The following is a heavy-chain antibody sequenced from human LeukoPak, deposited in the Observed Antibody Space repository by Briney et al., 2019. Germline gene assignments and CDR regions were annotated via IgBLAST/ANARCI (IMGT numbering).Heavy chain of an antibody. CDR2: ISVDGDTK. Sequence: GKSLRLSCVDSGFTFSTYGIHWVRQAPGKGLEWVAVISVDGDTKDYRESVKGRFTISRDNSKNTVFLQMNSLRHEDTAVYYCARPRPPYSTVTPLEYWGQGTLVTVSS. D-gene: IGHD4-17*01. CDR3: ARPRPPYSTVTPLEY. J-gene: IGHJ4*02. V-gene: IGHV3-30*03. CDR1: GFTFSTYG.